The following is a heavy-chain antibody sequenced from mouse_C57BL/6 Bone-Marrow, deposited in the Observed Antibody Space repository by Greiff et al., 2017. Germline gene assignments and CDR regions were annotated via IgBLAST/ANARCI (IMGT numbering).Heavy chain of an antibody. J-gene: IGHJ3*01. Sequence: VQLQQSGAELVKPGASVKLSCTASGFNINDYYMHWVKQRTEQGLEWIGRIDPEDGETKYAPKFQGKATMTADTSSNTAYLQLSSLTSEDTAVYYCARSRGYYDSLFAYWGQGTLVTVSA. CDR1: GFNINDYY. CDR3: ARSRGYYDSLFAY. V-gene: IGHV14-2*01. CDR2: IDPEDGET. D-gene: IGHD2-4*01.